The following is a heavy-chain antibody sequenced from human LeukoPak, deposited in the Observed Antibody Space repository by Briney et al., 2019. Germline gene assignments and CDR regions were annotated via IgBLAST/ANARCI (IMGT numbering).Heavy chain of an antibody. D-gene: IGHD5-24*01. Sequence: GGSLRLSCSVSGFTISSYAMSWVRQAPGKGLEWVSPISGSGGNTYYADSVRGRFTISRDNSKNTVYLQMNSLRVDDTAVYYCAKMGSSGHNYYFDYWGQGTLVTVSS. CDR3: AKMGSSGHNYYFDY. CDR2: ISGSGGNT. V-gene: IGHV3-23*01. J-gene: IGHJ4*02. CDR1: GFTISSYA.